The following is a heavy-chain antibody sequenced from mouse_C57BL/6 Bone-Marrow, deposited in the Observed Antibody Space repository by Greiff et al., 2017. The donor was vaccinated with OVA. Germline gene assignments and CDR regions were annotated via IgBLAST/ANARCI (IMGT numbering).Heavy chain of an antibody. V-gene: IGHV5-6*01. D-gene: IGHD1-1*01. CDR3: ARHTHYYGSSYLWYFDV. CDR1: GFTFSSYG. J-gene: IGHJ1*03. Sequence: EVQLKESGGDLVKPGGSLKLSCAASGFTFSSYGMSWVRQTPDKRLEWVATISSGGSYTYYPDSVKGRFTISRDNAKNTLYLQMSSLKSEDTAMYYCARHTHYYGSSYLWYFDVWGTGTTVTVSS. CDR2: ISSGGSYT.